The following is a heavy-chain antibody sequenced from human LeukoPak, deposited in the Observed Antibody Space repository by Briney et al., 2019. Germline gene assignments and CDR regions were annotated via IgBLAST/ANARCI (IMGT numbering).Heavy chain of an antibody. CDR1: GFTFSSYA. D-gene: IGHD3-22*01. CDR3: ARDSSGYYPPGGYFDY. J-gene: IGHJ4*02. Sequence: GGSLRLSCAASGFTFSSYAMSWVRQAPGKGLEWVSAISGSGGSTYYADSVKGRFTISRDNSKNTLYLQMNSLRAEDTAVYYCARDSSGYYPPGGYFDYWGQGTLVTVSS. CDR2: ISGSGGST. V-gene: IGHV3-23*01.